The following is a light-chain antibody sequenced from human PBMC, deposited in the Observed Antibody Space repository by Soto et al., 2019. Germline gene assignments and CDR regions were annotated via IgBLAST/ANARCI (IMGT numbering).Light chain of an antibody. CDR2: GAS. Sequence: EIVMTQSPGTLSVSPGERATLSCRASQSVSSNLAWYQQKPGQAPRLLIYGASTRATGIPARFSGSGSGTEFTLTISSLQSEDFAVYYCQPYNDWPPFTFGPGTKVDIK. CDR3: QPYNDWPPFT. J-gene: IGKJ3*01. CDR1: QSVSSN. V-gene: IGKV3-15*01.